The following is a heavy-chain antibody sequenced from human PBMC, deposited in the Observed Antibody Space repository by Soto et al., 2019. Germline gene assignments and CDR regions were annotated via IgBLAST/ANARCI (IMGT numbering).Heavy chain of an antibody. CDR3: VKSASSVYRGYFAY. CDR1: GFTFSSYA. Sequence: GGSLRLSCAASGFTFSSYAMSWVRQAPGKGLEWVSAISGSGGSTYYADSVKGRFTISRDNSKNTLYLQLNSLRAEDTAVYYCVKSASSVYRGYFAYWGQGALVTVSS. CDR2: ISGSGGST. V-gene: IGHV3-23*01. J-gene: IGHJ4*02. D-gene: IGHD3-22*01.